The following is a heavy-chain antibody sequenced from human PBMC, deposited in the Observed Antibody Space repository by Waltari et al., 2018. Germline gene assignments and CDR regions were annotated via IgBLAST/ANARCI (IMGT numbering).Heavy chain of an antibody. Sequence: EVQLVESGGGLVQPGGSLRLSCAASGFTFSRYWVHWVRQVPGKGLGWVRSIRRDGGSASYAESVEGRFTSSRDNPKNTLYLQMNSLRAEDTAVYYCARDGDHYNMDVWGQGTTVTVSS. CDR2: IRRDGGSA. J-gene: IGHJ6*02. CDR3: ARDGDHYNMDV. CDR1: GFTFSRYW. D-gene: IGHD2-21*02. V-gene: IGHV3-74*01.